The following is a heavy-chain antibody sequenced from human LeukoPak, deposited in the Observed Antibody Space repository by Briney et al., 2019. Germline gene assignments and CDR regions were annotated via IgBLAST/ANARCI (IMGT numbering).Heavy chain of an antibody. V-gene: IGHV4-34*01. CDR1: GGSFSCYY. D-gene: IGHD1-26*01. CDR3: ARGGPYSGRAGGLDY. Sequence: SETLSLTCAFYGGSFSCYYWSWIRQPPGKGLEWIGEINHSGSTNYNPSLKSRVTISVDTSQNQFSLKLSSVTAADTAVYYCARGGPYSGRAGGLDYWGQGTLVTVSS. J-gene: IGHJ4*02. CDR2: INHSGST.